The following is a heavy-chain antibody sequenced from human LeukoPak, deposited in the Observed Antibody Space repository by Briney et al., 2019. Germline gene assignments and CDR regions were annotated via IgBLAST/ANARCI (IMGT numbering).Heavy chain of an antibody. V-gene: IGHV4-59*02. J-gene: IGHJ6*03. CDR3: ARTTEGYCRSTSCYGFYYYYYMDV. CDR1: GGSVSDYY. CDR2: IYYTGST. D-gene: IGHD2-2*01. Sequence: SETLSLTCTISGGSVSDYYWSWIRQSPGKGLEWIGYIYYTGSTTYNPSLKSRVTMSADTSKNQFSLKLSSVTAADTAVYYCARTTEGYCRSTSCYGFYYYYYMDVWGKGTTVTISS.